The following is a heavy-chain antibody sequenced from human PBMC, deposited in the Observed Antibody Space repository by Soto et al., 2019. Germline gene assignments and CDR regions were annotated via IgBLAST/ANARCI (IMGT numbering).Heavy chain of an antibody. CDR2: INHSGST. CDR3: ARIPPDDSSSWYRWFDP. D-gene: IGHD6-13*01. V-gene: IGHV4-34*01. CDR1: GGSFRGDY. J-gene: IGHJ5*02. Sequence: SETLSLTCAVYGGSFRGDYWSWIRQPPGKGLEWIGEINHSGSTNYNPSLKSRVTISVDTSKNQFSLKLRSVTAADTAVYYCARIPPDDSSSWYRWFDPWGQGTLVTVSS.